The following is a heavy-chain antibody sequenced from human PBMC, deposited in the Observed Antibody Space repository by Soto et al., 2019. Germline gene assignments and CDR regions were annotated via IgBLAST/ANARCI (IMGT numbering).Heavy chain of an antibody. CDR3: ARNYGLVAFDI. CDR1: GGSINSGGYY. J-gene: IGHJ3*02. CDR2: IYYTGST. Sequence: ASETLSLTCTVSGGSINSGGYYWSWIRQHPGKGLEWIGYIYYTGSTYYNPSLKSRVTISLDTSKNQFSLKLSSVTAADTAVYYCARNYGLVAFDIWGQGTMVTVS. V-gene: IGHV4-31*03. D-gene: IGHD4-17*01.